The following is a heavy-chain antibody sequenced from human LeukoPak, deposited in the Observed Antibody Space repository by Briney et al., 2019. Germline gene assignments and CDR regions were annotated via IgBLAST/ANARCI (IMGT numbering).Heavy chain of an antibody. J-gene: IGHJ4*02. CDR3: AKRTTVTYYFDY. CDR2: ISASGSST. CDR1: GFTFSIYA. V-gene: IGHV3-23*01. Sequence: PGGSLRLSCAASGFTFSIYAMSWVRQAPGKGLQWVSGISASGSSTYYAGSVKGRFTISRDNSQNTLFLEMNSLRAEDMAVYYCAKRTTVTYYFDYWGQGTLVTVSS. D-gene: IGHD4-17*01.